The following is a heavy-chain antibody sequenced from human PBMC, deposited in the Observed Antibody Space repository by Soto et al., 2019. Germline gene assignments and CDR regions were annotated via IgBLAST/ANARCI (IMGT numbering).Heavy chain of an antibody. V-gene: IGHV3-30*18. D-gene: IGHD3-10*01. CDR1: GFTFSSYG. Sequence: QVQLVESGGGVVQPGRSLRLSCAASGFTFSSYGMHWVRQAPGKGLEWVAVISYDGSNKYYADSVKGRFTISRDNSKNTLYLQMNSLRVEDTAVYYCAKNGAGRREDYYGDVWGKGNTVTVSS. CDR2: ISYDGSNK. CDR3: AKNGAGRREDYYGDV. J-gene: IGHJ6*03.